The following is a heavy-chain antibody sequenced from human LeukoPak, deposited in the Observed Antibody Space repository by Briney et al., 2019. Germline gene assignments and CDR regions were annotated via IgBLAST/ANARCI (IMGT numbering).Heavy chain of an antibody. V-gene: IGHV3-48*01. CDR2: ISSGSSTI. J-gene: IGHJ3*02. Sequence: GGSLRLSCAASGFTFNNYDMNWVRQAPGKGLEWLSYISSGSSTIYYADSVKGRFTISRDNAKNSLYLQMNSLRAEDTAVYYCARGLHYYDSGGYYYPDAFDIWGQGTMVTVSS. CDR1: GFTFNNYD. D-gene: IGHD3-22*01. CDR3: ARGLHYYDSGGYYYPDAFDI.